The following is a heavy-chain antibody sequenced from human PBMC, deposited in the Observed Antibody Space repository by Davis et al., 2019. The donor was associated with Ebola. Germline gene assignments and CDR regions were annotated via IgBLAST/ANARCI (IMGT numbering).Heavy chain of an antibody. CDR2: INHSGST. D-gene: IGHD3-10*02. V-gene: IGHV4-34*01. CDR1: GGSFSGYY. Sequence: SETLSFTCAVYGGSFSGYYWSWIRQPPGKGLEWIGEINHSGSTNYNPSLKSRVTISVDTSKNQFSLKLSSVTAADTAVYYCARARYYYGRGRLDPWGQGTLVTVSS. J-gene: IGHJ5*02. CDR3: ARARYYYGRGRLDP.